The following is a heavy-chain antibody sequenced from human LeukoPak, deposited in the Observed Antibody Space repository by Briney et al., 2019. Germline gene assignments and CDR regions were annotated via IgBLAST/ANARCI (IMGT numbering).Heavy chain of an antibody. J-gene: IGHJ3*02. V-gene: IGHV4-59*08. CDR3: ASHYFDDAFDI. CDR1: GGSISNYY. CDR2: IYYSGNT. Sequence: SETLSLTCTVSGGSISNYYWSRVRQPLEKGLEWIGYIYYSGNTNYNPSLKSRVTISIDTSKNQFSLKLSSVTAADTAVYYCASHYFDDAFDIWGRGTMVTVSS. D-gene: IGHD3-10*01.